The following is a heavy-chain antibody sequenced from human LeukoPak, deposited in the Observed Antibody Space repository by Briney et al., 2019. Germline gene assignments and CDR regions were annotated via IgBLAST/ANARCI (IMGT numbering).Heavy chain of an antibody. CDR1: GFTFSSYW. J-gene: IGHJ4*02. CDR3: AHLTGIAVAGLDY. D-gene: IGHD6-19*01. Sequence: GGSLRLSCAASGFTFSSYWMHWVRQAPGKGLEWVAFIRYDGSNKYYADSVKGRFTISRDNSKNTLYLQMNSLRAEDTAVYYCAHLTGIAVAGLDYWGQGTLVTVSS. CDR2: IRYDGSNK. V-gene: IGHV3-30*02.